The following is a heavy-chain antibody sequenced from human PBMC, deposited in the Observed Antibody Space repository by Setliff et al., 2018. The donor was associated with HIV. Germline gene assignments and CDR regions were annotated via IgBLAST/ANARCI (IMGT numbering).Heavy chain of an antibody. V-gene: IGHV1-2*02. CDR1: GYSFSGHF. Sequence: AASVKVSCKASGYSFSGHFMVWVRQAPGHGLEWMGWINPESGGTSYAQKFQGRVTMTTDTSITTAFMELYNLTPDDTAVYYCTRGGRVPGHWYFDLWGRGALVTVSS. D-gene: IGHD1-1*01. J-gene: IGHJ2*01. CDR3: TRGGRVPGHWYFDL. CDR2: INPESGGT.